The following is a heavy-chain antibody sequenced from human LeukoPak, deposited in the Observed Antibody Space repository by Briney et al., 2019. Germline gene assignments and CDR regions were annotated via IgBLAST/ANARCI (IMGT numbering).Heavy chain of an antibody. CDR3: ARSVEMATILGY. V-gene: IGHV3-74*01. CDR1: GFTFSSYW. J-gene: IGHJ4*02. CDR2: INTDGSST. D-gene: IGHD5-24*01. Sequence: GGSLGLSCAASGFTFSSYWMHWVRQAPGKGLVWVSRINTDGSSTNYADSVKGRFTISRDNSKNTLYLQMNSLRAEDTAVYYCARSVEMATILGYWGQGTLVTVSS.